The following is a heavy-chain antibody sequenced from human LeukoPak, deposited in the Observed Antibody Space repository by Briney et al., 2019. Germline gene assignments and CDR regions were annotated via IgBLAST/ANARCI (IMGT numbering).Heavy chain of an antibody. V-gene: IGHV4-59*11. CDR2: IYYSGST. CDR3: ARVVGPSRGDFFDR. J-gene: IGHJ4*02. Sequence: PSETLSLTCTVSGGSISSHYWSWIRQPPGKGLEWIGYIYYSGSTNYNPSLKSRVTISIDTSKTQFSLRLSSVTAADTAVYYCARVVGPSRGDFFDRWGQGILVTVSS. CDR1: GGSISSHY. D-gene: IGHD1-26*01.